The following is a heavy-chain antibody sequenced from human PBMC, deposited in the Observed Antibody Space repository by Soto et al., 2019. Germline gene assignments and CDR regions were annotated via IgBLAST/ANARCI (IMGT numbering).Heavy chain of an antibody. CDR2: IYYSGST. CDR1: GGSISSSSYY. CDR3: ARHEGDCSGGSCYPP. Sequence: QLLESGPGLVKPSETLSLTCTVSGGSISSSSYYWGWIRQPPGKGLEWIGSIYYSGSTYYNPSLKSRVTISVDTSKNQFSLKLSSVTAADTAVYYCARHEGDCSGGSCYPPWGQGTLVTVSS. J-gene: IGHJ4*02. V-gene: IGHV4-39*01. D-gene: IGHD2-15*01.